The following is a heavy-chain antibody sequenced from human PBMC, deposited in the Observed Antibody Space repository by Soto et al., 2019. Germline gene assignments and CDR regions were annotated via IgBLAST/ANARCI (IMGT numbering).Heavy chain of an antibody. CDR2: IYHSGST. D-gene: IGHD4-4*01. J-gene: IGHJ4*02. CDR3: ARAEALQTYYFDY. Sequence: PSETLSLTCAVSGGSISSSNWWSWVRQPPGKGLEWIGEIYHSGSTNYNPSLKSRVTISVDKSKNQFSLKLSSVTAADTAVYYCARAEALQTYYFDYWGQGTLVTVSS. V-gene: IGHV4-4*02. CDR1: GGSISSSNW.